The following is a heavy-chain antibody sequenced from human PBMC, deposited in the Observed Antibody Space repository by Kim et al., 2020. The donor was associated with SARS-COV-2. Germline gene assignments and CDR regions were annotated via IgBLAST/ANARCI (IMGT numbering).Heavy chain of an antibody. V-gene: IGHV3-20*03. CDR3: AREWLRSSVDY. J-gene: IGHJ4*02. Sequence: GYADSVKGRFTISRDNAKNSLYLQMNSLRAEDTALYYCAREWLRSSVDYWGQGTLVTVSS. D-gene: IGHD5-12*01.